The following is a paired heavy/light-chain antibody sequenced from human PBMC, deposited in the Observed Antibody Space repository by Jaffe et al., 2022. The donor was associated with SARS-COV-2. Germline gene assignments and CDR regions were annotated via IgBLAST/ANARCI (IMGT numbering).Light chain of an antibody. CDR3: CSYASSSTYV. V-gene: IGLV2-23*01. CDR1: SSDVGSYNL. J-gene: IGLJ1*01. CDR2: EGS. Sequence: QSALTQPASVSGSPGQSITISCTGTSSDVGSYNLVSWYQQHPGKAPKLMIYEGSKRPSGVSDRFSGSKSGNTASLKISGLQAEDEADYYCCSYASSSTYVFGTGTKVTVL.
Heavy chain of an antibody. J-gene: IGHJ2*01. V-gene: IGHV3-74*01. Sequence: EVQLVESGGGLVQPGGSLRLSCEASGFTISNYYMHWVRQAPGKGLVWVSRVNSDGSDTTYADSVKGRFTISRDNAKNTVYLQMNSLRAEDTAEYQCARGPAAYLDLWGRGTLVTVSS. D-gene: IGHD6-13*01. CDR2: VNSDGSDT. CDR1: GFTISNYY. CDR3: ARGPAAYLDL.